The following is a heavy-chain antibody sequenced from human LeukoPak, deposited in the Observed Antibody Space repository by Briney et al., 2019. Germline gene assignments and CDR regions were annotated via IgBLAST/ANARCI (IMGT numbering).Heavy chain of an antibody. Sequence: QPRGSLRLSCAASGFTVSSNYMSWVRQAPGKGLEWVSVIYSGGSTYYADSVKGRFTISRDNSKNTLYLQVNSLRAEDTAVYYCARSQRDYYYYYMDVWGKGTTVTVSS. CDR3: ARSQRDYYYYYMDV. CDR1: GFTVSSNY. V-gene: IGHV3-53*01. D-gene: IGHD6-25*01. J-gene: IGHJ6*03. CDR2: IYSGGST.